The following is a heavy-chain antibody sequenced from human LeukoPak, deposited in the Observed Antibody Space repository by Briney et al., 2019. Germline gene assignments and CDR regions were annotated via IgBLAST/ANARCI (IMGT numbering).Heavy chain of an antibody. CDR2: INPNSGGT. J-gene: IGHJ5*02. CDR1: GYTFTNYA. V-gene: IGHV1-2*02. D-gene: IGHD6-19*01. CDR3: ARMFSGQWLFSGWFDP. Sequence: ASVKVSCKASGYTFTNYAMNWVRQAPGQGLEWMGWINPNSGGTNYAQKFQGRVTMTRDTSTSTVYMELSSLRSEDTAVYYCARMFSGQWLFSGWFDPWGQGTLVTVSS.